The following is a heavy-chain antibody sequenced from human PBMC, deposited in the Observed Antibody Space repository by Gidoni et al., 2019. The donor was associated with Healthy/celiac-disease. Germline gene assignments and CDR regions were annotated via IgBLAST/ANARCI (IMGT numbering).Heavy chain of an antibody. CDR3: ARGELTEFTMVRGVTNWFDP. D-gene: IGHD3-10*01. V-gene: IGHV1-69*01. CDR2: IIPIFGTA. Sequence: QVQLVQSGAEVKKPGSSVKVSCKASGGTFSSYAISWVRQAPGQGLEWMGGIIPIFGTANYAQKFQGRVTITADESTSTAYMELSSLRSEDTAVYYCARGELTEFTMVRGVTNWFDPWGQGTLVTVSS. CDR1: GGTFSSYA. J-gene: IGHJ5*02.